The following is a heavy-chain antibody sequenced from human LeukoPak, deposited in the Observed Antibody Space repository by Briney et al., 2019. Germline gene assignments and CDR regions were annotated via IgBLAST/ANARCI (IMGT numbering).Heavy chain of an antibody. CDR2: IFYSGST. CDR3: QRSTLITVTTDY. V-gene: IGHV4-39*03. J-gene: IGHJ4*02. Sequence: SETLSLTFTGSSGSISTRNYYWGWVRQPPGKALDLIGNIFYSGSTDYSPSLQSQGTITVDASKNQFSLKLSSVTAADTAVECRQRSTLITVTTDYWGPGNLVTVSS. D-gene: IGHD4-17*01. CDR1: SGSISTRNYY.